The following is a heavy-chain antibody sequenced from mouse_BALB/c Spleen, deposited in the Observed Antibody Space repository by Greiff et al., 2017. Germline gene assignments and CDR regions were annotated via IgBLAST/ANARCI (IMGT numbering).Heavy chain of an antibody. Sequence: EVKLMESGGGLVKLGGSLKLSCAASGFTFSSYYMSWVRQTPEKRLELVAAINSNGGSTYYPDTVKGRFTISRDNAKNTLYLQMSSLKSEDTALYYCARHSLGVDYFDYWGQGTTLTVSS. CDR1: GFTFSSYY. CDR2: INSNGGST. D-gene: IGHD4-1*01. CDR3: ARHSLGVDYFDY. V-gene: IGHV5-6-2*01. J-gene: IGHJ2*01.